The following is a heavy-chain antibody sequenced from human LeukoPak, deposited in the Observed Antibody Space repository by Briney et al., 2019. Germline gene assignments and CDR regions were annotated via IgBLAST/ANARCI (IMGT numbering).Heavy chain of an antibody. CDR1: EFTFSDYY. Sequence: PGGSLRLSCAASEFTFSDYYVSWIRQAPGKGLEWVSYISSSSRYTNYADSLKGRFTISRDNPMNSLYLQMNSLGAEDPAVYYCARDLGWELRSYYYYYHGMDVWGQGTTVTVSS. CDR2: ISSSSRYT. J-gene: IGHJ6*02. CDR3: ARDLGWELRSYYYYYHGMDV. D-gene: IGHD1-26*01. V-gene: IGHV3-11*05.